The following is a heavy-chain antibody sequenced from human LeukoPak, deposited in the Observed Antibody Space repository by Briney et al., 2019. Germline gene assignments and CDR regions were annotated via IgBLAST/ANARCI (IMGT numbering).Heavy chain of an antibody. CDR2: IDYSGDT. D-gene: IGHD6-19*01. CDR1: GGSISNYY. CDR3: ARGDVYNSGWPYFDY. Sequence: TSETLSLTCTVSGGSISNYYWSWIRQPPGKGLEWIGYIDYSGDTNYNPSLKSRVIMSVDTSKNQFSLKLSSVTAADTAVYYCARGDVYNSGWPYFDYWGQGALVTVSS. V-gene: IGHV4-59*01. J-gene: IGHJ4*02.